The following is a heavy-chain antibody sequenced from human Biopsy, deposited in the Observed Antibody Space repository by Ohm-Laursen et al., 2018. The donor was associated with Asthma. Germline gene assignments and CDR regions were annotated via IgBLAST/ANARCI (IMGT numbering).Heavy chain of an antibody. Sequence: ASVKVSCNASGYTFINYAIHWVRQAPGQGLEWMGRIDPNSGGTNYAQKFLGRVTMTRDTSVNTAFMVLSRLRSDDTAVYYCARIKIRIGAGTDRYFDLWGRGTLVTVSS. CDR3: ARIKIRIGAGTDRYFDL. D-gene: IGHD3-16*01. V-gene: IGHV1-2*06. CDR2: IDPNSGGT. CDR1: GYTFINYA. J-gene: IGHJ2*01.